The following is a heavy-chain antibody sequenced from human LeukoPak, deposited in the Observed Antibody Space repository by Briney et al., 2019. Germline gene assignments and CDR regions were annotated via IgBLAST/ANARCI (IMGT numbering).Heavy chain of an antibody. CDR1: GFTFSSYS. CDR2: ISSSSSYI. Sequence: GGSLRLSCAASGFTFSSYSMNWVRQAPGKGLEWVSSISSSSSYIYYADSVKGRFTISRGNAKNSLYLQMNSLRAEDTAVYYCARAIITIFGVVIPPADYWGQGTLVTVSS. D-gene: IGHD3-3*01. V-gene: IGHV3-21*01. J-gene: IGHJ4*02. CDR3: ARAIITIFGVVIPPADY.